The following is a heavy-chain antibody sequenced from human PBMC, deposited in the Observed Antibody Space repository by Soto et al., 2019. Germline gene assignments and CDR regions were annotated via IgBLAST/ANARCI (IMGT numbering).Heavy chain of an antibody. D-gene: IGHD6-13*01. V-gene: IGHV3-53*01. CDR1: GLTVSSNY. J-gene: IGHJ6*02. Sequence: GGSLRLSCAASGLTVSSNYMSWVRQAPGKGLKWVSVIYSGGSTYYADSVKGRFTISRDNSKNTLYLQMNSLRAEDTAVYYCARSSYSSSSFTYYYYGMDVWGQGTTVTVSS. CDR2: IYSGGST. CDR3: ARSSYSSSSFTYYYYGMDV.